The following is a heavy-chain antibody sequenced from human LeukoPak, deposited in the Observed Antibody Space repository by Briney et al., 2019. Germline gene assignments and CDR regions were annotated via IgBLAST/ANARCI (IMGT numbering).Heavy chain of an antibody. CDR2: TSGSGGST. Sequence: GGSLRLSCAASGFTFSSYAMSWVRQAPGKGLEWVSATSGSGGSTYYADSVKGRFTISRDNSKNTLYLQMNSARDAETAVYYCAKGSSVTIPPDYFDYWGHGTLVTVSS. V-gene: IGHV3-23*01. CDR3: AKGSSVTIPPDYFDY. J-gene: IGHJ4*01. D-gene: IGHD3-3*01. CDR1: GFTFSSYA.